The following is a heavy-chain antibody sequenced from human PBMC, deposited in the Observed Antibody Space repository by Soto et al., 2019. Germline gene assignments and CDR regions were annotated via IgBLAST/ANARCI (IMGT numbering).Heavy chain of an antibody. CDR2: INPNSGGT. D-gene: IGHD4-17*01. Sequence: ASVKVSCEASGYTCTGYYMHWVRQAPGQGLEWMGWINPNSGGTNYAQKFQGWVTMTRDTSISTAYMELSRLRSDDTAVYYCARDPHGDYRDPHYYYWHSYGMDVWGQGTTVTVSS. J-gene: IGHJ6*02. CDR1: GYTCTGYY. V-gene: IGHV1-2*04. CDR3: ARDPHGDYRDPHYYYWHSYGMDV.